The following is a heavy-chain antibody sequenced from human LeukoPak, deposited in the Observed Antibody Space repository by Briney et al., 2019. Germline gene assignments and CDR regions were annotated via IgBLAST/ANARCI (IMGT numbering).Heavy chain of an antibody. V-gene: IGHV3-23*01. D-gene: IGHD5/OR15-5a*01. CDR2: IAGNSVTI. CDR1: GFTFSTYA. J-gene: IGHJ4*02. Sequence: HPGGSLRLSCAASGFTFSTYAMNWVRQAPGRGLEWVSVIAGNSVTIRYADSVKGRFTISRDNSKNTVFLQMNSLKIEDTALYYCTKDLRPDGLYDFDSWGQGTLVTVSS. CDR3: TKDLRPDGLYDFDS.